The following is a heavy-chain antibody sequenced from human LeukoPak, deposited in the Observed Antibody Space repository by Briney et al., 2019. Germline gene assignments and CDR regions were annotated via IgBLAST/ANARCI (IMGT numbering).Heavy chain of an antibody. CDR1: GFTFSDYY. V-gene: IGHV3-11*04. J-gene: IGHJ4*02. D-gene: IGHD6-19*01. Sequence: GGSLRLSCAASGFTFSDYYVSWIRQAPGKGLEWVSYISSSGGTIYYADSVKGRFTISRDNAKNSLYLQMNTLRAEDTAIYYCARGLSGSGWSYFDHWGQGTLVTVSS. CDR3: ARGLSGSGWSYFDH. CDR2: ISSSGGTI.